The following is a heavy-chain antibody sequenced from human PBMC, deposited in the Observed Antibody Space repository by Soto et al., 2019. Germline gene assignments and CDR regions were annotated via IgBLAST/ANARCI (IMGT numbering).Heavy chain of an antibody. V-gene: IGHV1-18*04. Sequence: ASVKVSCKASGYTFTSYGISWVRQAPGQGLEWMGWVSPYNGNTNYAQKLQGRVTMTRNTSTSTAYMELRSLRSDDTAVYYCSSMYGSGTKLTTAFGMDVWGGGTTLTVSS. CDR2: VSPYNGNT. CDR3: SSMYGSGTKLTTAFGMDV. J-gene: IGHJ6*04. D-gene: IGHD3-10*01. CDR1: GYTFTSYG.